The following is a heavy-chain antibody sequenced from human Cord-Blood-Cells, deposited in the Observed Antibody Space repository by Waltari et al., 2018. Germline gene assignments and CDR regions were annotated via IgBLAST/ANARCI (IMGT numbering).Heavy chain of an antibody. V-gene: IGHV4-34*01. CDR3: ARGRRIAVAGNFDY. Sequence: QVQLQQWGAGLLKPSETLSITCDVYGGSFSGSYWSWNRQPPGEGLSWLGKIKHSESTNYNPSLKSLVTISVDTSKNQFSLKLSSVTAADTAVYYCARGRRIAVAGNFDYWGQGTLVTVSS. D-gene: IGHD6-19*01. J-gene: IGHJ4*02. CDR1: GGSFSGSY. CDR2: IKHSEST.